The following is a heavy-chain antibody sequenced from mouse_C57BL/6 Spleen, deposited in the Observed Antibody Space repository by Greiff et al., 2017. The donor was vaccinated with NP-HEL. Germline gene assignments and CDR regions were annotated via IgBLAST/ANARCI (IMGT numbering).Heavy chain of an antibody. J-gene: IGHJ2*01. D-gene: IGHD2-1*01. CDR2: ISSGGSYT. CDR1: GFTFSSYG. V-gene: IGHV5-6*01. Sequence: EVQGVESGGDLVKPGGSLKLSCAASGFTFSSYGMSWVRQTPDKRLEWVATISSGGSYTYYPDSVKGRFTISRDNAKNTLYLQMSSLKSEDTAMYYCARQEGGNYVFDYWGQSTTLTVSS. CDR3: ARQEGGNYVFDY.